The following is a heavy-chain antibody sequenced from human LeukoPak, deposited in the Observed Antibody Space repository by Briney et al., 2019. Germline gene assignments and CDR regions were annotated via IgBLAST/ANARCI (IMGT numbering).Heavy chain of an antibody. V-gene: IGHV4-30-2*01. Sequence: ASETLSLTCAVSGGSISSGGYSWSWIRQPPGKGLEWIGYIYHSGSTYYNPSLKSRVTISVDRSKNQFSLKLSSVTAADTAVYYCARALYGDLGWFDPWGQGTLVTVSS. J-gene: IGHJ5*02. CDR2: IYHSGST. D-gene: IGHD4-17*01. CDR1: GGSISSGGYS. CDR3: ARALYGDLGWFDP.